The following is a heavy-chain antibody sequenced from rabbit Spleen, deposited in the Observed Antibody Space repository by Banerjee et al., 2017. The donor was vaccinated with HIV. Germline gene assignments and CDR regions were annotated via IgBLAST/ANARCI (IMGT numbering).Heavy chain of an antibody. V-gene: IGHV1S45*01. CDR3: ARDLVAVIGWNFNL. Sequence: QEQLVESGGGLVRPEGSLKLSCTASGFSFSNKAVMCWVRQAPGKGLQWIACINAVTGKAVYATWAKGRFTFSTTSSTTVTLQMTSLTAADTATYFCARDLVAVIGWNFNLWGQGTLVTVS. CDR1: GFSFSNKAV. CDR2: INAVTGKA. D-gene: IGHD1-1*01. J-gene: IGHJ4*01.